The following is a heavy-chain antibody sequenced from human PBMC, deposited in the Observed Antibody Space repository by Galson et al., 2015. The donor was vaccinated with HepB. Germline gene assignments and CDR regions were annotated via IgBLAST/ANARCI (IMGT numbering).Heavy chain of an antibody. D-gene: IGHD3-3*01. CDR3: ARGLRFLNNWFDP. J-gene: IGHJ5*02. CDR1: GFTFSSYW. CDR2: IRQDGSEK. Sequence: SLRLSCAASGFTFSSYWMSWVRQAPGKGLEWVANIRQDGSEKYYVDSVKGRFTISRDNAKNSLYLQMNSLRAEDTAVYYCARGLRFLNNWFDPWGQGTLVTVSS. V-gene: IGHV3-7*03.